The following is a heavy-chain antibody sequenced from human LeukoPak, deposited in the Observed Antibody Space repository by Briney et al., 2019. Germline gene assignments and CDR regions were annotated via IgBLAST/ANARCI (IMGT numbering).Heavy chain of an antibody. V-gene: IGHV4-34*01. D-gene: IGHD3-22*01. CDR1: GGSFSGYY. CDR3: ARQDTRGYYVDY. Sequence: SETLSLTCAVYGGSFSGYYWSWIRQPPGKGLEWIGEINHSGSTNYNPSLKSRVTISVDTSKNQFSLKLSSVTAADTAVYYCARQDTRGYYVDYWGQGTLVIVSS. CDR2: INHSGST. J-gene: IGHJ4*02.